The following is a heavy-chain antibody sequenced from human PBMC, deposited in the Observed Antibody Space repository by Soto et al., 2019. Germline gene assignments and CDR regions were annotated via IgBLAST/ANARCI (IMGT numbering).Heavy chain of an antibody. D-gene: IGHD2-15*01. CDR3: ARGDCVGGTCYSLAGSVYYYMDV. V-gene: IGHV3-74*02. CDR2: INSDGSVS. CDR1: GFTFSNYW. Sequence: EVQLVESGGGLVQPGGSLRLSCAASGFTFSNYWMYWVRQAPGKGLEWVSRINSDGSVSSYADSVKGRLTISRDNVKNTLYLQMDSLRADDTAVYYCARGDCVGGTCYSLAGSVYYYMDVWGKGTMVTVFS. J-gene: IGHJ6*03.